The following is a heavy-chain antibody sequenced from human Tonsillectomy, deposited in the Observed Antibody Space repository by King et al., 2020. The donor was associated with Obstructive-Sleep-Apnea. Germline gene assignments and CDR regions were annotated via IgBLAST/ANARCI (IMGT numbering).Heavy chain of an antibody. Sequence: VQLVESGGGLVQPGGSLRLSCAASGFTFSSYGMHWVRQAPGKGLEYVSAIGSNGGSTYYANSVKGRFTISRDNSKNTLYLQMGSLRAEDMAVYYCARYRDGYKDYWGQGTLVTVSS. D-gene: IGHD5-24*01. CDR3: ARYRDGYKDY. J-gene: IGHJ4*02. CDR1: GFTFSSYG. V-gene: IGHV3-64*01. CDR2: IGSNGGST.